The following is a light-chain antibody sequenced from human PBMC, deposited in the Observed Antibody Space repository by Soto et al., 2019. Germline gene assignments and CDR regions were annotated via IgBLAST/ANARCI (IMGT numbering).Light chain of an antibody. CDR1: QSVSSSY. Sequence: ETVLTQSPGTLSLSPGERATLSCRASQSVSSSYLAWYQQKPGQAPRLLIYGASSRATGIPDRFSGSGSGTDFTLTISRLEPEDFAVYYCQQYGSSLIPFGQGTRLEIK. V-gene: IGKV3-20*01. CDR2: GAS. CDR3: QQYGSSLIP. J-gene: IGKJ5*01.